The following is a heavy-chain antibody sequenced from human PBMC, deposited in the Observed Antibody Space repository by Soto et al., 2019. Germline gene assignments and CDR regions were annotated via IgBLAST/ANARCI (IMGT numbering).Heavy chain of an antibody. CDR2: IYYSGRT. V-gene: IGHV4-30-4*01. J-gene: IGHJ4*02. CDR3: DRDRRKSNEYFDQ. D-gene: IGHD1-1*01. Sequence: PSETLSLTCTFSGCSISSYDFYLSCIRQPPGKGLEWIGYIYYSGRTDYNPSIRSRLTIGIDTSKNQFSLKLSSVSAAETAVYYCDRDRRKSNEYFDQWGKGNMVTVSS. CDR1: GCSISSYDFY.